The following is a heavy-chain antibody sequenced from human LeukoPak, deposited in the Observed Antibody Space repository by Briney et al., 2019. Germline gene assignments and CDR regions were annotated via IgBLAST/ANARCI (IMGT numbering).Heavy chain of an antibody. CDR2: FDPEDGET. J-gene: IGHJ4*02. D-gene: IGHD2-21*01. CDR1: GYTLTELS. CDR3: ATVPRDSVLLWY. V-gene: IGHV1-24*01. Sequence: ASVKVSCKVSGYTLTELSMHWVRQAPGKGLEWMGGFDPEDGETIYAQKFQGRVTMTEDTSTDTAYMELSSLRSEDTAVYYCATVPRDSVLLWYWGQGTLVTVSS.